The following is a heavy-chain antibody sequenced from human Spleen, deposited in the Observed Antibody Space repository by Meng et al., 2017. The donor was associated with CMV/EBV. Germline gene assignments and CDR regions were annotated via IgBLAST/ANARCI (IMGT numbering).Heavy chain of an antibody. D-gene: IGHD1-20*01. CDR1: GLTSSSYA. Sequence: GGSLRLSCAGSGLTSSSYAMHWVRQAPGKGLAWVASVSYDGSNKYYADSVKGRFTISRDNSKNTLYLQMNSLRAEDTAVYYCARAQEEDNWNYVHYWGQGTLVTVSS. CDR3: ARAQEEDNWNYVHY. V-gene: IGHV3-30-3*01. CDR2: VSYDGSNK. J-gene: IGHJ4*02.